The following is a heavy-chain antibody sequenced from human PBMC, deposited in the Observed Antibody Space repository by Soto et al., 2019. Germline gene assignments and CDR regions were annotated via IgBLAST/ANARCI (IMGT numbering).Heavy chain of an antibody. CDR2: IIPILGTP. CDR3: ARERSRYDRSGYYRPDY. J-gene: IGHJ4*02. V-gene: IGHV1-69*10. D-gene: IGHD3-22*01. CDR1: GDTFSSYA. Sequence: ASVKVSCKASGDTFSSYAISWVRQAPGQGLEWMGGIIPILGTPNYAQKFQGRVTITADKSTSTAYMELSSLRSEDTAVHYCARERSRYDRSGYYRPDYWGQGTLVTVSS.